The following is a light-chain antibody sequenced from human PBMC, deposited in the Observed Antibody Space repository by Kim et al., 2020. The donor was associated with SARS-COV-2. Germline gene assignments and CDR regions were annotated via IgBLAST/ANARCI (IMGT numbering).Light chain of an antibody. CDR1: QSISNY. CDR3: QQSHSTLYT. Sequence: DIQMTQSPSSLSASVGDRVTIICRASQSISNYLNWYQQKPGRAPNLLIYAASKLQSGVSSRFSGSGSGTDFTLTITSLQPEDFATYYCQQSHSTLYTFGQGTKLEI. J-gene: IGKJ2*01. V-gene: IGKV1-39*01. CDR2: AAS.